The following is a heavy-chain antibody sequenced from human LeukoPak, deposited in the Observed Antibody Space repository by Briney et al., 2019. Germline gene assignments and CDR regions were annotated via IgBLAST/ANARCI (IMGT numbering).Heavy chain of an antibody. CDR3: ARVLKDSSGYYFLYYFDY. J-gene: IGHJ4*02. CDR1: GYTFTSYG. D-gene: IGHD3-22*01. CDR2: ISAYNGNT. Sequence: VASVKVSCKASGYTFTSYGISWVRQAPGQGLEWMGRISAYNGNTNYAQKLQGRVTITTDTSTSTAYMELRSLRSDDTAVYYCARVLKDSSGYYFLYYFDYWGQGTLVTVSS. V-gene: IGHV1-18*01.